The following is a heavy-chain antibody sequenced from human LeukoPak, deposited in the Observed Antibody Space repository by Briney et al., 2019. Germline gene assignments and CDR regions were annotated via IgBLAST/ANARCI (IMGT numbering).Heavy chain of an antibody. J-gene: IGHJ4*02. CDR3: ARNNWGIDY. V-gene: IGHV3-74*01. D-gene: IGHD7-27*01. Sequence: PGGSLRLSCAASGFTFRNHWMHWVRQASGKGLVWVARINSDGSDTSHADSVEGRFTISRDNAKDTLYLQMNSLRVEDTAVYYCARNNWGIDYWGQGTPVTVSS. CDR2: INSDGSDT. CDR1: GFTFRNHW.